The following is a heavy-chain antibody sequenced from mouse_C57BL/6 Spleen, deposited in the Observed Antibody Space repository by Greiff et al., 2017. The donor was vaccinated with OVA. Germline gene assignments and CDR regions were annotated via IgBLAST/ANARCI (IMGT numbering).Heavy chain of an antibody. CDR1: GFTFSDYG. J-gene: IGHJ3*01. Sequence: EVQLVESGGGLVKPGGSLKLSCAASGFTFSDYGMHWVRQAPEKGLEWVAYISSGSSTIYYADTVKGRFTISRDNAKNTLFLQMTSLRSEDTAMYYYATPYYYGSSPCAYWGQGTLVTVSA. CDR3: ATPYYYGSSPCAY. CDR2: ISSGSSTI. V-gene: IGHV5-17*01. D-gene: IGHD1-1*01.